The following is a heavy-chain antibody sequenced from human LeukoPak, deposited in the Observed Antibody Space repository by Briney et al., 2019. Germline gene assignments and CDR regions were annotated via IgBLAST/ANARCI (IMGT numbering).Heavy chain of an antibody. J-gene: IGHJ4*02. D-gene: IGHD1-1*01. CDR3: ARNRWMDY. V-gene: IGHV1-2*02. CDR2: INPNSGT. CDR1: GYTFTDYY. Sequence: ASVKVSCKASGYTFTDYYMRWVRQAPGQGLEWMGWINPNSGTNYAQKFQGRVTMTRDTSTSTAYMELTRLTSDDTAVYYCARNRWMDYWGQGTLVTVSS.